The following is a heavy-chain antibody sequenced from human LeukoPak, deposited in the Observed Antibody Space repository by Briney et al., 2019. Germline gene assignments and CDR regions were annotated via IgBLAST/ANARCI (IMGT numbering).Heavy chain of an antibody. CDR2: IRPDGDRA. Sequence: GGSLRLSCAPSGFTFSTYAITWVRQGPGKGLEWVSAIRPDGDRAYYANSVRGRFTISRDNSKDTVFLQINGLRVEDTAVDYCAREQSGTRGWYTVDYWGQGTLVTVSS. J-gene: IGHJ4*02. CDR3: AREQSGTRGWYTVDY. D-gene: IGHD6-19*01. CDR1: GFTFSTYA. V-gene: IGHV3-23*01.